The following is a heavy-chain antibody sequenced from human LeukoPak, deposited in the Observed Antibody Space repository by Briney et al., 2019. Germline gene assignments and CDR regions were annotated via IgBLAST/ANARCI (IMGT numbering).Heavy chain of an antibody. CDR3: ASRDSYGYFDY. V-gene: IGHV1-69*05. CDR1: GGTFSSYA. D-gene: IGHD5-18*01. CDR2: IITIFGTA. J-gene: IGHJ4*02. Sequence: SVKVSCKASGGTFSSYAISWVRQAPGEGVEWMGRIITIFGTANYAQKLQGRVTINTDETTSTAYVELSRLRSDDTAVYSCASRDSYGYFDYWGQGTLVTVSS.